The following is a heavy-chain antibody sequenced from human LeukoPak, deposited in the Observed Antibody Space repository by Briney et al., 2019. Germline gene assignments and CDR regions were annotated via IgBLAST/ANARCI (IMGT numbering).Heavy chain of an antibody. J-gene: IGHJ4*02. CDR1: GYTFTNYG. CDR2: ISGYNGNT. Sequence: ASVKVSCKASGYTFTNYGITWVRQAPGQGLEWMGWISGYNGNTNYAQTFQGRVTMTTETSTSTAHMELRSLRSDDTAVYYCARDNDYVWGSYRYPGYWGQGTLVTVPS. CDR3: ARDNDYVWGSYRYPGY. V-gene: IGHV1-18*01. D-gene: IGHD3-16*02.